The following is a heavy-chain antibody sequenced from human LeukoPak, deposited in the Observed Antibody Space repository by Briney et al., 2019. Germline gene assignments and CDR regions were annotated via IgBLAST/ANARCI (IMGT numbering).Heavy chain of an antibody. D-gene: IGHD6-19*01. CDR1: GYRYSDYW. J-gene: IGHJ4*02. V-gene: IGHV5-51*01. CDR3: ARTTTYSSGWYGAY. CDR2: IYGGDSET. Sequence: GESLKISCKGSGYRYSDYWIGWVRHMPGKGLEWMGIIYGGDSETRYSPSLQGQVTISADKSINTAYLQWSSLKASDTAMYYCARTTTYSSGWYGAYWGQGTLVTVSS.